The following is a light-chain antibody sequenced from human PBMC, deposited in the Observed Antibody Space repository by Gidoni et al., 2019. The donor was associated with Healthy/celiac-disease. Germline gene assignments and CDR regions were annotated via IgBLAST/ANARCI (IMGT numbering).Light chain of an antibody. CDR2: DAS. CDR1: QSVSSY. Sequence: EIVLTQSPATLSLSPGERATLSCRSSQSVSSYLAWYQQKPGQAPRLLNYDASNRATGIPARFSGSGCGTDFTLTISSLEPEDFAVYYCQQRSNWLTFGGGTKVEIK. V-gene: IGKV3-11*01. CDR3: QQRSNWLT. J-gene: IGKJ4*01.